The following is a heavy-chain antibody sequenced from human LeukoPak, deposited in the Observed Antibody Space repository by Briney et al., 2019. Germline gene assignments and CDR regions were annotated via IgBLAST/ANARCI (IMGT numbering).Heavy chain of an antibody. J-gene: IGHJ6*03. CDR3: ARSDIVVVPAAMEIGSIDYYYYMDV. Sequence: PSETLSLTCTVSGGSISSSSYYWGWIRQPPGKGLEWIGSIYYSGSTYYNPSLKSRVTISVDTSKNQFSLKLSSVTAADTAVYYCARSDIVVVPAAMEIGSIDYYYYMDVWGKGTTVTVSS. V-gene: IGHV4-39*07. CDR1: GGSISSSSYY. D-gene: IGHD2-2*01. CDR2: IYYSGST.